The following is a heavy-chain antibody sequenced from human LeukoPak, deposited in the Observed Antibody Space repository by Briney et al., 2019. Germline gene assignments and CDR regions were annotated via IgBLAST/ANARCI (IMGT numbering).Heavy chain of an antibody. J-gene: IGHJ4*02. CDR1: GGSISSSNYY. CDR2: IYYSGTT. V-gene: IGHV4-39*01. Sequence: SETLSLICTVSGGSISSSNYYWGWIRQPPGKGLEWIGSIYYSGTTYYSSSLKSRVIISVDTSKNQFSLKLSSVAATDTAVYYCARHEAQDFDFWGQGTLVTVSS. CDR3: ARHEAQDFDF.